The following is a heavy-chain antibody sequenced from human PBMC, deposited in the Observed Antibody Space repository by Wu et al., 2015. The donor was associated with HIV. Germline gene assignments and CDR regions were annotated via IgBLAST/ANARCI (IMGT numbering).Heavy chain of an antibody. CDR1: GGTFSSYG. CDR2: IIPMFGTA. CDR3: ARVKYYSGSGNYRPGYWYFDL. J-gene: IGHJ2*01. D-gene: IGHD3-10*01. Sequence: QVQLVQSGAEVKKPGSSVKVSCKASGGTFSSYGISWVRQAPRQGLEWMGGIIPMFGTASYTQKFQGRVTITADESTSTAYMGLSSLRSDDTAVYYCARVKYYSGSGNYRPGYWYFDLWGLAPWSLS. V-gene: IGHV1-69*12.